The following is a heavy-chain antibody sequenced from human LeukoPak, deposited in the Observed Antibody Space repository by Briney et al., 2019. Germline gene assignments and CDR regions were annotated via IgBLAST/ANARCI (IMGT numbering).Heavy chain of an antibody. J-gene: IGHJ6*03. CDR2: IKQDGSEK. V-gene: IGHV3-7*01. CDR3: AREFSSGWYYYYYYYMDV. D-gene: IGHD6-19*01. Sequence: GGSLRLSCAASGFTFSSYWMSWVRQAPGKGLEWVANIKQDGSEKYYVDSVKGRFTISRDNAKNSLYLQMNSLRAEDTAVYYCAREFSSGWYYYYYYYMDVWGKGTTVTVSS. CDR1: GFTFSSYW.